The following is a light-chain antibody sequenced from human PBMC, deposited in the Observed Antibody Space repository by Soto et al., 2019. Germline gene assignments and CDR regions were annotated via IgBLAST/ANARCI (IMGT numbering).Light chain of an antibody. CDR1: QAMSTW. V-gene: IGKV1D-12*01. J-gene: IGKJ1*01. CDR3: QQANSLPRT. CDR2: AAS. Sequence: DIQMTQSPSSVSSSVGDRVTITCRASQAMSTWLAWYQQKPGKAPKLLIYAASNLQTGVPSRFSGSGSGTDFTLTISSLQPEDFATYYCQQANSLPRTFGEGTKVEIK.